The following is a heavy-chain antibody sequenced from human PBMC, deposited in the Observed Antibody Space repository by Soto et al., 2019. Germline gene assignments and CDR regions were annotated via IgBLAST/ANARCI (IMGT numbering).Heavy chain of an antibody. CDR2: MNTNSGNT. CDR3: ARGMDFWSGYYKYYYYYYGMDV. J-gene: IGHJ6*02. V-gene: IGHV1-8*01. CDR1: GYTFTSYD. Sequence: ASVKVSCKASGYTFTSYDINWVRQATGQGLEWMGWMNTNSGNTGYAQKFQGRVTMTRNTSISTAYMELSSLRSEDTAVYYCARGMDFWSGYYKYYYYYYGMDVWGQGTTVTVSS. D-gene: IGHD3-3*01.